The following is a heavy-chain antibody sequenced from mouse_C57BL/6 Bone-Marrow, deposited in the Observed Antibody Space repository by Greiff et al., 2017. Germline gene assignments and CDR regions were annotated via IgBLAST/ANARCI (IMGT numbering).Heavy chain of an antibody. CDR1: GYTFTSYW. V-gene: IGHV1-53*01. CDR2: INPSNGGT. D-gene: IGHD1-1*01. CDR3: ARCNYYGSSPGDY. J-gene: IGHJ2*01. Sequence: QVQLQQPGTELVKPGASVKLSCKASGYTFTSYWMHWVKQRPGQGLEWIGNINPSNGGTNYNEKLKSKATLTVDKSSSTAYIQLSSLTSADSAVYYFARCNYYGSSPGDYWGQGTTLTVSS.